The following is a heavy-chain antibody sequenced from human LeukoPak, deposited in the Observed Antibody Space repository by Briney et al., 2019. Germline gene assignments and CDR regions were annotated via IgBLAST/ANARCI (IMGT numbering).Heavy chain of an antibody. D-gene: IGHD3-3*01. J-gene: IGHJ4*02. V-gene: IGHV4-59*12. CDR1: GGSISSYY. CDR3: AGDMVPSGYCFGY. Sequence: SETLSLTCTVSGGSISSYYWSWIRQPPGKGLEWIGYTYYSGSTNYNPSLKSRVTISVDTSKNQFSLKLSSVTAAGTAVYYCAGDMVPSGYCFGYWGQGTLVTVSS. CDR2: TYYSGST.